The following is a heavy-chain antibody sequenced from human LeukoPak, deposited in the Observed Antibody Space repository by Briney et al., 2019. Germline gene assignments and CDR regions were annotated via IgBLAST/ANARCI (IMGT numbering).Heavy chain of an antibody. D-gene: IGHD2-2*01. CDR3: ARGPCSTSCSSYWYFDL. Sequence: SETLSLTCTVSGGSISTSSYYWGWIRQPPGKGLEWIGSLYYSGSTYYTPSLKSRVTMSVDTSKNQFSLKLSSVTAADTAVYYCARGPCSTSCSSYWYFDLWGRGTLVTVSS. J-gene: IGHJ2*01. CDR1: GGSISTSSYY. CDR2: LYYSGST. V-gene: IGHV4-39*07.